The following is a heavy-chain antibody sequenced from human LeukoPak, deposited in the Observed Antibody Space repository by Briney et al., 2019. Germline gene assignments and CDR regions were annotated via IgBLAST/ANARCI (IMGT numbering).Heavy chain of an antibody. CDR1: GGSISSSNW. D-gene: IGHD3-22*01. CDR3: VPGDSSGYYSLAFDY. J-gene: IGHJ4*02. CDR2: IYHSGST. V-gene: IGHV4-4*02. Sequence: SGTLSLTCAVSGGSISSSNWWSWVRQPPGKGLEWIGEIYHSGSTNNNPSLKSRVTISVDKSKNQFSLKLSSVTAADTAVYYCVPGDSSGYYSLAFDYWGQGTLVTVSS.